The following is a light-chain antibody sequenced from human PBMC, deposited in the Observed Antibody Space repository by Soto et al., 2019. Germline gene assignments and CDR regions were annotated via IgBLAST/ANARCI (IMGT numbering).Light chain of an antibody. Sequence: EMVMTQSPATLSVSPGERATLSCRASQSVSTNLAWYQHKPGQPPRLLFYGASTRATGIPARFGGSASGTEFTLTIGSLQSEDFAVYYCQQYYNWPPMYTFGQGTKLEIK. CDR1: QSVSTN. CDR2: GAS. CDR3: QQYYNWPPMYT. J-gene: IGKJ2*01. V-gene: IGKV3-15*01.